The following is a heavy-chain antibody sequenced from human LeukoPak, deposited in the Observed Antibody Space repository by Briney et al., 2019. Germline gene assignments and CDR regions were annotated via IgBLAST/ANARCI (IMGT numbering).Heavy chain of an antibody. J-gene: IGHJ5*02. CDR3: ARDIVVAFDP. V-gene: IGHV1-58*01. Sequence: ASVKVSCKASGFTFTSSAVQWVRQARGQRLEWIGWIVVGSGNTNYAQKFQERVTITRDTSISTAYIELSRLRSDDTAVYYCARDIVVAFDPWGQGTLVTVSS. D-gene: IGHD2-2*01. CDR2: IVVGSGNT. CDR1: GFTFTSSA.